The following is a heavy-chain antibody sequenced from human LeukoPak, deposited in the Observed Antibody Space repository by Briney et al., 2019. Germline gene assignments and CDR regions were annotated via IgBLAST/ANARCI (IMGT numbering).Heavy chain of an antibody. CDR2: ISYDGSNK. V-gene: IGHV3-30*04. D-gene: IGHD6-13*01. CDR3: AREGTPGTCDY. CDR1: GFTFSNYA. J-gene: IGHJ4*02. Sequence: GGSLRLSCAASGFTFSNYAMHWVRQAPGKGLEWVAVISYDGSNKYYADSVKGRFTISRDNSKNTLYLQMNSLRVEDTAVYYCAREGTPGTCDYWGQGTLVTVSS.